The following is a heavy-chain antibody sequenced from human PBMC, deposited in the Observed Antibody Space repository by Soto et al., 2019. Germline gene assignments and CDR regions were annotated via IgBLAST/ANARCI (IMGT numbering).Heavy chain of an antibody. CDR3: AKEGDRDNYYYHGTDV. Sequence: GESLKISCKGSGYSFTSYWIGWVRQMPGKGLEWMGIIYPGDSDTRYSPSFQGQVTISRDNSKNTLYLQMNSLRAEDTALYYCAKEGDRDNYYYHGTDVWGQGTTVTVSS. CDR1: GYSFTSYW. J-gene: IGHJ6*02. D-gene: IGHD1-26*01. CDR2: IYPGDSDT. V-gene: IGHV5-51*01.